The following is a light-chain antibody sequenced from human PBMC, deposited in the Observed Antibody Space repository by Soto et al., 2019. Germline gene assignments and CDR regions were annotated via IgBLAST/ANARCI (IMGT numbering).Light chain of an antibody. CDR2: NID. V-gene: IGLV1-44*01. Sequence: QSVLTQAPSAAGTPGRRISISCSGSSSNIGRNPVKWYQQIPGTAPRLLIYNIDQRPSGVPDRFSGSQSGTSASLAISGLQSEDEADYYCSTWDDSLNDVVFGGGTKLTVL. CDR3: STWDDSLNDVV. J-gene: IGLJ2*01. CDR1: SSNIGRNP.